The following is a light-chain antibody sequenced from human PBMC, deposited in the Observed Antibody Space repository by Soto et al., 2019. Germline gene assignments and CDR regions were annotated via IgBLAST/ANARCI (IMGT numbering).Light chain of an antibody. V-gene: IGKV1-5*03. Sequence: DIQMTQSPSTLSASVGDRVTITCRASQSISSWLAWYQQKPGKAPKLLIYKASSLESGVPSRFSGSGSGTEFTLPVSSLQPDDFATCYCQQYSRFGQGTKVEIK. CDR1: QSISSW. CDR3: QQYSR. J-gene: IGKJ1*01. CDR2: KAS.